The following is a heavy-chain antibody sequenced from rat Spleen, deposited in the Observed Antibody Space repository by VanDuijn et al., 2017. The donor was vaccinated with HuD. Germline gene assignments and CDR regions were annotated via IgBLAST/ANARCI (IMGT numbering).Heavy chain of an antibody. CDR2: ITNNGGPT. CDR1: GFTFNDYW. J-gene: IGHJ4*01. Sequence: EVQLVESGGDLVQPGGSLKLSCMASGFTFNDYWMTWIRQAPGKGLEWVASITNNGGPTYYPDSVRGRFTISRDNAQNTLYLQMNSLRSEDTATYYCTRMYTTDYYYYVMDAWGQGASVTVSS. V-gene: IGHV5-31*01. CDR3: TRMYTTDYYYYVMDA. D-gene: IGHD1-6*01.